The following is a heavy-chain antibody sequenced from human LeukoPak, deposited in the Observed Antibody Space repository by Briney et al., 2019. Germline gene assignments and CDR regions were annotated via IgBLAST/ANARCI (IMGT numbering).Heavy chain of an antibody. V-gene: IGHV4-31*11. CDR1: GGSISSGGYY. D-gene: IGHD6-19*01. J-gene: IGHJ5*02. CDR2: IYYSGGT. CDR3: ARGRMYSSGAQRRFDP. Sequence: PSQTLSLTCAVSGGSISSGGYYWSWIRQHPGKGLEWIGYIYYSGGTYYNPSLKSRVTISVDTSKNQFPLKLSSVTAADTAVYYCARGRMYSSGAQRRFDPWGQGTLVTVSS.